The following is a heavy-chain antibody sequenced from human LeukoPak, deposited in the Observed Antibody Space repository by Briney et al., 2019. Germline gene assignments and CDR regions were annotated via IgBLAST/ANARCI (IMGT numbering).Heavy chain of an antibody. V-gene: IGHV3-30*04. D-gene: IGHD3-10*01. CDR1: GFTFSSYA. Sequence: PGGSLRLSCAASGFTFSSYAMHWVRQAPGKGLEWVAVISYDGSKEYYADSVKGRFSISRDNSRNTVFLQMNCLRLEDTAVYYCARAGGKIRGFGGFQQWGQGTLVTVSS. CDR3: ARAGGKIRGFGGFQQ. CDR2: ISYDGSKE. J-gene: IGHJ1*01.